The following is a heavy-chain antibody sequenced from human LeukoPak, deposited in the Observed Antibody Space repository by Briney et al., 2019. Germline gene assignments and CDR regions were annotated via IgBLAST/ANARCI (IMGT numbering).Heavy chain of an antibody. CDR2: IYTSGST. Sequence: SETLSLTCTVSGGSISSGSYYWSWIRQPAGKGLEWIGRIYTSGSTNYNPSLKSRVTISVDTSKNQFSLKLSSVTAADTAVYYCARHVRNPLTFQDSWGQGTLLTVSS. CDR1: GGSISSGSYY. J-gene: IGHJ4*02. D-gene: IGHD1-14*01. V-gene: IGHV4-61*02. CDR3: ARHVRNPLTFQDS.